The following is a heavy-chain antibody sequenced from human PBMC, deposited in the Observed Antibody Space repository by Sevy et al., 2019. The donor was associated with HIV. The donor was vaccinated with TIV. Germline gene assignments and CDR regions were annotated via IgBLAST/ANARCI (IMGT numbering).Heavy chain of an antibody. J-gene: IGHJ6*02. D-gene: IGHD3-10*01. CDR2: ILHDGSYR. CDR1: GFTFSSYD. CDR3: AKNRLPGGSYFSRHGLDV. Sequence: GGYLRLSCAASGFTFSSYDMHWVRQAPGKGLEWVAIILHDGSYREYVDSVRGRFTMSRDNSKNTMYLQMNRLSIEETAVYYCAKNRLPGGSYFSRHGLDVWGRGTTVTVSS. V-gene: IGHV3-30*18.